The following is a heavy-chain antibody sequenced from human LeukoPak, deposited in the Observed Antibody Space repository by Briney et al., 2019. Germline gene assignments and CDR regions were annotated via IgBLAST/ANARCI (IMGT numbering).Heavy chain of an antibody. CDR2: IYYSGST. Sequence: PSETLSLTCTVSGGSISSYYWSWIRQPPGKGLEWIGYIYYSGSTNYNPSLMSRVTISVDTSKNQFSLKLSSVTASDTAVYYCARKITVWGSYPRHLSPFDYWGQGTLVTVSS. CDR1: GGSISSYY. J-gene: IGHJ4*02. V-gene: IGHV4-59*08. D-gene: IGHD3-16*02. CDR3: ARKITVWGSYPRHLSPFDY.